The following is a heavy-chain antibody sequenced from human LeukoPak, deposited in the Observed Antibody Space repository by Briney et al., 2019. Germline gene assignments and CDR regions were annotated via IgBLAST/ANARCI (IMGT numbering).Heavy chain of an antibody. V-gene: IGHV3-48*03. CDR3: AELGITMVGGV. D-gene: IGHD3-10*02. CDR2: ISSSGSTI. Sequence: GGSLRLSCAASGFTFSSYEMNWVRQAPGKGLEWVSYISSSGSTIYYADSVKGRFTIPRDNAKNSLYLQMNSLRAEDTAVYYCAELGITMVGGVWGKGTTVTISS. CDR1: GFTFSSYE. J-gene: IGHJ6*04.